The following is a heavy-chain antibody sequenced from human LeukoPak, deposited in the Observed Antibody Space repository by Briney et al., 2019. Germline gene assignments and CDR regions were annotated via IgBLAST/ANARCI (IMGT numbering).Heavy chain of an antibody. CDR2: IYYSVIT. Sequence: SETLSLTCTVSGGSISSYYRSWIRQPPGKGVEWIGYIYYSVITNYNPSLKSRVTISVDTSKNHFSLELSSMTAADTAVYYCARYPKVYDIRYWYFDLWGRGTLVTVSS. CDR1: GGSISSYY. J-gene: IGHJ2*01. V-gene: IGHV4-59*01. D-gene: IGHD2-8*01. CDR3: ARYPKVYDIRYWYFDL.